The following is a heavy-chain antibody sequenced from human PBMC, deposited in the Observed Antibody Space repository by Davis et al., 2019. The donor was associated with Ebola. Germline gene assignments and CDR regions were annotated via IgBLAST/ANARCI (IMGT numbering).Heavy chain of an antibody. Sequence: SETLSLTCTVSGASISTSSFYWAWIRQPPGKGLEWIGTVYYSGSSYYNPSLKSRVTVSIDTSKNQFSLKLSSVTAADTAVYYCARETYYYDSSGYHRGGFDYWGQGTLVTVSS. CDR1: GASISTSSFY. V-gene: IGHV4-39*07. J-gene: IGHJ4*02. D-gene: IGHD3-22*01. CDR2: VYYSGSS. CDR3: ARETYYYDSSGYHRGGFDY.